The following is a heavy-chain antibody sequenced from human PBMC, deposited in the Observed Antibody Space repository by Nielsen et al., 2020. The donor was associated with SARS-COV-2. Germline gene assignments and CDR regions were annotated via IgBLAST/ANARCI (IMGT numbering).Heavy chain of an antibody. D-gene: IGHD4-17*01. J-gene: IGHJ4*02. CDR2: ISSSGSYI. CDR3: ARPSPNDYVYFDV. V-gene: IGHV3-21*01. Sequence: GESLKISCAASGLTFNTYSMIWVRQAPGGGLEWVSHISSSGSYIYYADSVKGRFTISRDTARKSIYLQLNNLRADDTAVYYCARPSPNDYVYFDVWGQGTLVTVSS. CDR1: GLTFNTYS.